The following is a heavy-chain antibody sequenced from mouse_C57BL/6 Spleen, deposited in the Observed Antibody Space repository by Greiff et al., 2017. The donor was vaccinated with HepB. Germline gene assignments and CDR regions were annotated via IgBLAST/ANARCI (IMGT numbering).Heavy chain of an antibody. CDR2: IDPSDSYT. D-gene: IGHD4-1*01. CDR1: GYTFTSYW. J-gene: IGHJ2*01. Sequence: QVQLQQPGAELVKPGASVKLSCKASGYTFTSYWMQWVKQRPGQGLEWIGEIDPSDSYTNYNQKFKGKATLTVDTSSSTAYMQLSSLTSEDSAVYYCARGWDDYFDYWGQGTTLTVSS. V-gene: IGHV1-50*01. CDR3: ARGWDDYFDY.